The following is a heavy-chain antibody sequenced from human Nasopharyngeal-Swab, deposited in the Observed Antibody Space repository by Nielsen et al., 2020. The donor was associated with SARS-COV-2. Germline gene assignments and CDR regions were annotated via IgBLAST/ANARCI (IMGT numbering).Heavy chain of an antibody. J-gene: IGHJ6*02. D-gene: IGHD3-16*01. V-gene: IGHV4-34*01. CDR1: GGSFTTYY. Sequence: SETLSLTSAVYGGSFTTYYWNWIRQSPGKGLEWNAELNHAGSTNYSPYLKSRITISVETSKKQISLKLSSVTAADTAMYYCARAGGTGCQYYGLDVWGQGTTVTVSS. CDR2: LNHAGST. CDR3: ARAGGTGCQYYGLDV.